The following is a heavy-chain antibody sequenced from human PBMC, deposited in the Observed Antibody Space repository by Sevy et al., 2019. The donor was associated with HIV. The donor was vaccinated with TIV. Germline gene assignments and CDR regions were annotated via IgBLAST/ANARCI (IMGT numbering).Heavy chain of an antibody. V-gene: IGHV3-7*01. CDR2: INQDGSVK. CDR1: GFTLNSYW. D-gene: IGHD6-13*01. CDR3: VRAIAAAGSF. Sequence: GGSLRLSCAASGFTLNSYWMSWVRQAPGKGLEWVANINQDGSVKYYVGSVKGRFTISRDNARNSLYLRMNSLRAEDTALYYCVRAIAAAGSFWGQGTLVTVSS. J-gene: IGHJ4*02.